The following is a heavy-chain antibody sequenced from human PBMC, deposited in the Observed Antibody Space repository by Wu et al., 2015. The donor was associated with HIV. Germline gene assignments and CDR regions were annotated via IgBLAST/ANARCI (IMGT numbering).Heavy chain of an antibody. J-gene: IGHJ5*02. D-gene: IGHD3-3*01. CDR2: ISAYNGNT. Sequence: QVQLVQSGAEVKQPGASVKVSCKASGYTLINYGISWVRQAPGQGLEWMGWISAYNGNTNYAQKLQGRVTMTTDTSTSTAYMELRSLRSDDTAVYFCARVVAIFGVVIHDNWFDPWGQGTLVTVSS. V-gene: IGHV1-18*01. CDR3: ARVVAIFGVVIHDNWFDP. CDR1: GYTLINYG.